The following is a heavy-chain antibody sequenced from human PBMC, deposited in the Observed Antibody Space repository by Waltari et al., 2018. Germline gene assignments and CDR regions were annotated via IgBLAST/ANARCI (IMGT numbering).Heavy chain of an antibody. CDR2: IWYYGSNK. CDR3: TRAQARYSSG. D-gene: IGHD6-19*01. J-gene: IGHJ4*02. Sequence: QVQLVESGGGVVQPGRSLRLSCAASGFTFSSYGMHWVRQAPGKGLEWVAVIWYYGSNKYYADSVKGRFTISRDNSKNTLYLQMNSLKTEDTAVYYCTRAQARYSSGWGQGTLVTVSS. CDR1: GFTFSSYG. V-gene: IGHV3-33*01.